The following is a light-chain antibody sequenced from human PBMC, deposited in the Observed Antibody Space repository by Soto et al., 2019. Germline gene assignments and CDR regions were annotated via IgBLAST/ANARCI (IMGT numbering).Light chain of an antibody. CDR1: QSVSTN. J-gene: IGKJ1*01. V-gene: IGKV3-15*01. CDR2: GAS. CDR3: QQYNNWPPWT. Sequence: IVMTQSPATLSVSPGERATLSCRASQSVSTNLAWYQQKPGQGPRLLIYGASTRATSIPARFSGSGSGTEFTLTISSLQSEDFAVYYCQQYNNWPPWTFGQGTKVDIK.